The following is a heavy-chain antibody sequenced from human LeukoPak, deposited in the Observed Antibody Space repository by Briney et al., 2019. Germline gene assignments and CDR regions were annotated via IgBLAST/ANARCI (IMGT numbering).Heavy chain of an antibody. V-gene: IGHV3-43D*03. J-gene: IGHJ6*03. Sequence: PGGSLRLSCAASGFTFHDYAMHWVRHAPGKGLEWVSLISWDGGSTYYADSVKGRFTISRDNSKNTLYLQMNSLRAEDTAVYYCAKEMSGSYYYYYYYYMDVWGKGTTVTVSS. D-gene: IGHD1-26*01. CDR1: GFTFHDYA. CDR3: AKEMSGSYYYYYYYYMDV. CDR2: ISWDGGST.